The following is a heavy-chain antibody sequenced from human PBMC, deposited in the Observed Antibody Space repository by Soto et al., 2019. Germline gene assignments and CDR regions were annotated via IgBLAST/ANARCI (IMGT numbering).Heavy chain of an antibody. D-gene: IGHD3-10*01. Sequence: QVQLQESGPGLVKPSQTLSLTCTVSGGSISSGAYYLSWIRQPPGKGLEWLGYIYYSGSTYYNPSLKSRVTISVDTSKNQFSLKLSSVTAEDTAVYYCARAQAQWFGEAPVDYWGQGTLVTVAS. J-gene: IGHJ4*02. CDR2: IYYSGST. V-gene: IGHV4-30-4*01. CDR3: ARAQAQWFGEAPVDY. CDR1: GGSISSGAYY.